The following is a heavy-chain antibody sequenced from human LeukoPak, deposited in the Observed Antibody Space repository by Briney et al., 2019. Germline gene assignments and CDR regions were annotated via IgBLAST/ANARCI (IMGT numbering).Heavy chain of an antibody. CDR2: IRYDGSNK. J-gene: IGHJ4*02. CDR3: ARVRYYYDSSGYYYFDY. V-gene: IGHV3-30*02. Sequence: GGSLRLSCAASGFTFSSYGMHWVRQAPGKGLEWVAFIRYDGSNKYYADSVKGRFTISRDNSKNTLYLQMNSLRAEDTAVYYCARVRYYYDSSGYYYFDYWGQGTLVTVSS. CDR1: GFTFSSYG. D-gene: IGHD3-22*01.